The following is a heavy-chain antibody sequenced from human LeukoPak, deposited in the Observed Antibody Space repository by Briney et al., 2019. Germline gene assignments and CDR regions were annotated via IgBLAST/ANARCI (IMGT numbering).Heavy chain of an antibody. D-gene: IGHD1-26*01. CDR1: GYTFTSYA. CDR2: INAGNGNT. J-gene: IGHJ4*02. CDR3: ARGWELLRGGYFDY. V-gene: IGHV1-3*01. Sequence: PGASVKVSCKASGYTFTSYAMHWVRQAPGQRLEWMGWINAGNGNTKYSQKFQGRVTITRDTSASTAYMELSSLRSEDTAVYYCARGWELLRGGYFDYWGQGTLVTVSS.